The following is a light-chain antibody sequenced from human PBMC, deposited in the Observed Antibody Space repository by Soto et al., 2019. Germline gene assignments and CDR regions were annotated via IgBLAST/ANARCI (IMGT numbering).Light chain of an antibody. Sequence: QSVLTRLPSVSRARGQRVTISCTGSSSNIGAGYDVHWYQQLPGTAPKLLIYGNSNRPSGVPDRFSGSKSGTSASLAITGLQAEDEADYYCQSYDSSLRYGFGTGTKVTVL. V-gene: IGLV1-40*01. CDR3: QSYDSSLRYG. CDR1: SSNIGAGYD. J-gene: IGLJ1*01. CDR2: GNS.